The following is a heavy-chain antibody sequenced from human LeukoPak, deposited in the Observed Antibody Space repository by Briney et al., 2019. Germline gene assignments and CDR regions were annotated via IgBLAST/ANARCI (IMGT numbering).Heavy chain of an antibody. CDR2: IVSNGGST. J-gene: IGHJ4*02. Sequence: GGSLRLSCSASGFTFSDYAMHWARQAPGKGLEYVSAIVSNGGSTHYADSVKDRFTISRDNSKNTLYLQMSSLRAEDTAIYYCAKHYGSGTYYNYLDYWGQGTLVTVSS. D-gene: IGHD3-10*01. CDR3: AKHYGSGTYYNYLDY. CDR1: GFTFSDYA. V-gene: IGHV3-64D*06.